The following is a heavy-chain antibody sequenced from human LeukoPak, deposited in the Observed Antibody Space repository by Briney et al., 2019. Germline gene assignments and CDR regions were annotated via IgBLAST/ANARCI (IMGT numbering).Heavy chain of an antibody. J-gene: IGHJ4*02. CDR1: GYTFTSYG. CDR3: ARATPLPPYDY. CDR2: ISAYNGNT. D-gene: IGHD4-17*01. Sequence: GASVKVSCKASGYTFTSYGISWVRQAPGQGLEWMGWISAYNGNTNCARKLQGRVTMTTDTSTSTAYMELRSLRSDDTAVYNCARATPLPPYDYWGQGTLVTVSS. V-gene: IGHV1-18*01.